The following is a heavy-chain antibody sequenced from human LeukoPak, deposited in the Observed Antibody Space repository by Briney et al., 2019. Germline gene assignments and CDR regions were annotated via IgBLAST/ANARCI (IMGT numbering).Heavy chain of an antibody. Sequence: GASVKVSXKASGYTFTGYYMHWVRQAPGQGLEWMGRINPNSGGTNYAQKFQGRVTMTRDTSISTAYMELSRLRSDDTAVYYCARDSLGGYGMVRGVILYYYYYMDVWGKGTTVTVSS. J-gene: IGHJ6*03. D-gene: IGHD3-10*01. CDR3: ARDSLGGYGMVRGVILYYYYYMDV. CDR1: GYTFTGYY. V-gene: IGHV1-2*06. CDR2: INPNSGGT.